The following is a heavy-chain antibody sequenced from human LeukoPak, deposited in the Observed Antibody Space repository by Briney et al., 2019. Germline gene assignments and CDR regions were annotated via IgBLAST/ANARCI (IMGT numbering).Heavy chain of an antibody. CDR1: GFTFSSYG. CDR2: ISGSGDNT. J-gene: IGHJ4*02. D-gene: IGHD4-17*01. Sequence: SGGSLRLSCAASGFTFSSYGMSWVRQAPGRGLEWVSTISGSGDNTYYADSVKGRFTISRDNSKSTLYLQMNSLRAEDTAVYFCARGEHYGDFFDYWGQGTLVTVSS. V-gene: IGHV3-23*01. CDR3: ARGEHYGDFFDY.